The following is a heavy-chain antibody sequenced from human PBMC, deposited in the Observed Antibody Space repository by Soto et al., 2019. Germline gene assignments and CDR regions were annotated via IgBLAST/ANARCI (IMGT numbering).Heavy chain of an antibody. J-gene: IGHJ3*02. CDR2: IYHSGST. V-gene: IGHV4-4*02. D-gene: IGHD3-3*02. CDR1: GGSISSSNW. CDR3: ARVLGNDAFDI. Sequence: HVQLQESGPGLVKPSGTLSLTCAVSGGSISSSNWWSWVRQPPGKGLEWIGEIYHSGSTNYTTSLMIRVTISVDRSKNQVSVKLSSVTAADTAVYYCARVLGNDAFDIWGQGTVVTVSS.